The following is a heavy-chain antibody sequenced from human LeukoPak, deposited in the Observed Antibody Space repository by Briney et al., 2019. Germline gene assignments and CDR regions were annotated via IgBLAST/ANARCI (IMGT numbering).Heavy chain of an antibody. D-gene: IGHD2-2*01. V-gene: IGHV1-24*01. J-gene: IGHJ5*02. CDR1: GYTLTELS. CDR3: ATVHCSSTSCHNWFDP. CDR2: FDPEDGET. Sequence: ASVKVSCKVSGYTLTELSMHWVRQAPGKGLEWMGGFDPEDGETIYARKFQGRVTMTEDTSTDTAYMELSSLRSEDTAVYYCATVHCSSTSCHNWFDPWGQGTLVTVSS.